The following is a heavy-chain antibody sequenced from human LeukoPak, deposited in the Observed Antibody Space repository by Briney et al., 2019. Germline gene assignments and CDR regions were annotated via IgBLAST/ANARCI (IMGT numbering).Heavy chain of an antibody. CDR2: IRSKAYGGAT. V-gene: IGHV3-49*04. Sequence: GGSLRLSCTGSGFTFGAHSMAWVRQAPGKGPEWVGFIRSKAYGGATGYTASVKGRFTISRDDSKSIVYLQMNSLRTEDTAVYYCICLTDPFDYWGQGSLVTVSS. CDR3: ICLTDPFDY. CDR1: GFTFGAHS. J-gene: IGHJ4*02.